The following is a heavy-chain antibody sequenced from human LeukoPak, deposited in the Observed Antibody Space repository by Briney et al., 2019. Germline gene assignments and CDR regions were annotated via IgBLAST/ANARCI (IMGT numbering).Heavy chain of an antibody. CDR2: IYYSGST. V-gene: IGHV4-59*01. CDR1: GGSISTYY. D-gene: IGHD3-3*02. CDR3: ARGGIRQTFDN. J-gene: IGHJ4*02. Sequence: PSETLCLTCTVSGGSISTYYWNWIRQPPGKGLEWIGYIYYSGSTNYNPSLKSRVTISVDTSKNQFSLNLTSVTAADTAVYYCARGGIRQTFDNWGQGTLVTVSS.